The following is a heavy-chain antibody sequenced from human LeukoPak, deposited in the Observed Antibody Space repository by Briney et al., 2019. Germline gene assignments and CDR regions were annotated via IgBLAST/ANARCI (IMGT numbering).Heavy chain of an antibody. V-gene: IGHV3-7*01. CDR2: IKQDGSEK. D-gene: IGHD3-10*01. Sequence: GSLRLSCAASGFTFSNYWMSWGRQAPGKGLEWVANIKQDGSEKYYVDSVRGRFTISRDNAKNSVFLQINSLRAEDTAVYYCARDSNGYYGSGSFYLDYWGQGTLVTVSS. J-gene: IGHJ4*02. CDR1: GFTFSNYW. CDR3: ARDSNGYYGSGSFYLDY.